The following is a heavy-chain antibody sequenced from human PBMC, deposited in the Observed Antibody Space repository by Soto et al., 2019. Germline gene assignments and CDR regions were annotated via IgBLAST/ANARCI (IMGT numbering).Heavy chain of an antibody. CDR1: GFTFSDYY. CDR2: ISSSGSTI. V-gene: IGHV3-11*01. D-gene: IGHD4-17*01. Sequence: GESLKISCAASGFTFSDYYMSWIRQAPGKGLEWVSYISSSGSTIYYADSVKGRFTISRDNAKNSLYLQMNSLRAEDTAVYYCARRSRNYGDYDFDYWGQGTLVTVSS. J-gene: IGHJ4*02. CDR3: ARRSRNYGDYDFDY.